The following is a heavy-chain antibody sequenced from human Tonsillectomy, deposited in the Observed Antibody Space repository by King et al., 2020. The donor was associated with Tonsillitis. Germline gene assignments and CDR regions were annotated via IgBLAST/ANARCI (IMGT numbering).Heavy chain of an antibody. V-gene: IGHV3-23*04. CDR2: LTGGGGST. CDR3: AKDYPLTGAFDF. CDR1: GFTFNSYA. J-gene: IGHJ3*01. Sequence: VQLVESGGTLVQPGGSLRLSCAASGFTFNSYAMNWVCQAPGKGLEWVSTLTGGGGSTSYADSVKGRFTISRDNSKNTPYLQMDSLRAEDTAVYYCAKDYPLTGAFDFWGQGTMVTVSS.